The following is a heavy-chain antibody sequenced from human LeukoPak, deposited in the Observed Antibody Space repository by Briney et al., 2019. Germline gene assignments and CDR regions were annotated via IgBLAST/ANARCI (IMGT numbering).Heavy chain of an antibody. J-gene: IGHJ4*02. CDR1: GFTFSSYG. Sequence: GGSLRLSCAASGFTFSSYGMHWVRQAPGKGLEWVAVIWYDGSNKYYADSVKGRFTISRDNAKNSLYLQMNSLRAEDTAVYYCGLGGWLDYWGQGTLVTVSS. CDR2: IWYDGSNK. D-gene: IGHD6-19*01. V-gene: IGHV3-33*03. CDR3: GLGGWLDY.